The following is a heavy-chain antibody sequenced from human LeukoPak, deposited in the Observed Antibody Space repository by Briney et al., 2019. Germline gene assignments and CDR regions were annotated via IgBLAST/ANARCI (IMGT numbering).Heavy chain of an antibody. CDR1: GFTFSSYA. Sequence: GGSLRLSCAASGFTFSSYAMSWVRQAPGKGLEWVSAISGSGGSTYYADSVKGRFTISRDNSKNTLYLQMNGLRAEDTAVYYCAKEPDYSNYVGYFDYWGQGTLVTVSS. CDR3: AKEPDYSNYVGYFDY. D-gene: IGHD4-11*01. V-gene: IGHV3-23*01. J-gene: IGHJ4*02. CDR2: ISGSGGST.